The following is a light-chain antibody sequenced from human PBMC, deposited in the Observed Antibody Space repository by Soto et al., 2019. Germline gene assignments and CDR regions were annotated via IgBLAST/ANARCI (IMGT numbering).Light chain of an antibody. Sequence: QSALTQPASVSGSPGQSIATSCTGTSSDVGGYNYVSWYQQHPGKAPKLMIYDVSNRPSGISTRFSGSESGNTASLTISGLQAEDEADYYCCSYITSSTYVFGTGTKVTVL. CDR1: SSDVGGYNY. CDR3: CSYITSSTYV. V-gene: IGLV2-14*03. J-gene: IGLJ1*01. CDR2: DVS.